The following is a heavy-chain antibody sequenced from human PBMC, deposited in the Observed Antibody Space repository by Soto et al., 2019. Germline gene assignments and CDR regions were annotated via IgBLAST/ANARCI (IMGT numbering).Heavy chain of an antibody. V-gene: IGHV3-23*01. CDR3: AKDRENPGIAAAGLNWFDP. J-gene: IGHJ5*02. D-gene: IGHD6-13*01. CDR1: VFTFISYA. Sequence: GGSLRLSCAASVFTFISYAMRWVRQAPGKGLEWVSAISGSGGSTYYADSVKGRFTISRDNSKNTLYLQMNSLRAEDTAVYYCAKDRENPGIAAAGLNWFDPWGQGTLVTVSS. CDR2: ISGSGGST.